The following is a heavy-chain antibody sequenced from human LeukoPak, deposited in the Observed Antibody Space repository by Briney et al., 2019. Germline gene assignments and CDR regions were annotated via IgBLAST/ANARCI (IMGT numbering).Heavy chain of an antibody. V-gene: IGHV1-18*01. CDR1: GYSFSHYG. CDR2: ISAYNGNT. D-gene: IGHD2-2*01. CDR3: ARVRGGYCSSTSCPRYFQH. Sequence: ASVKVSCKASGYSFSHYGISWVRQAPGQGLEWMGWISAYNGNTNYAQKLQGRVTMTTDTSTSTAYMELRSLRSDDTAVYYCARVRGGYCSSTSCPRYFQHWGQGTLVTVSS. J-gene: IGHJ1*01.